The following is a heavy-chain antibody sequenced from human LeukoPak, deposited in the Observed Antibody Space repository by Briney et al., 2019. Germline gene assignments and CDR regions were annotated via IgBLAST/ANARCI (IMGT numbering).Heavy chain of an antibody. D-gene: IGHD4-23*01. CDR1: GFTFSNYG. J-gene: IGHJ3*02. CDR2: ISYDGSKK. V-gene: IGHV3-30*18. CDR3: AKSYGGSFDTFDI. Sequence: GGSLRLSCAASGFTFSNYGMHWVRQAPGKGLEWVAAISYDGSKKYYADSVKGRFTMSRDNSKNTVYLQMNSLRVEDTAVYYCAKSYGGSFDTFDIWGQGTMVTVSS.